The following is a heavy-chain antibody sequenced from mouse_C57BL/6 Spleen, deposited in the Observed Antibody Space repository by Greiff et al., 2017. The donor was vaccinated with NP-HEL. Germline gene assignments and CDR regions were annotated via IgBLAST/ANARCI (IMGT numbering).Heavy chain of an antibody. CDR3: ARTPQLGLDYYFDY. D-gene: IGHD4-1*02. CDR1: GYTFTSYW. J-gene: IGHJ2*01. CDR2: IYPSDSET. Sequence: QVQLQQPGAELVRPGSSVKLSCKASGYTFTSYWMDWVKQRPGQGLEWIGNIYPSDSETHYNQKFKDKATLTVDKSSSTAYMQLSSLTSEDSAVDYCARTPQLGLDYYFDYWGQGTTLTVSS. V-gene: IGHV1-61*01.